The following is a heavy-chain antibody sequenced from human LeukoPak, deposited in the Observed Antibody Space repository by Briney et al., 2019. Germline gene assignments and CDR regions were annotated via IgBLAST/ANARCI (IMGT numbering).Heavy chain of an antibody. CDR1: GYTFTSYY. CDR3: ARGHPGKVVAATPPDY. J-gene: IGHJ4*02. Sequence: ASVKVSCKASGYTFTSYYMHWVRQAPGQGLEWMGIINPSGGSTSYAQKFQGRVTMTRDTSTSTVYMELSRLRSDDTAVYYCARGHPGKVVAATPPDYWGQGTLVTVSS. CDR2: INPSGGST. D-gene: IGHD2-15*01. V-gene: IGHV1-46*01.